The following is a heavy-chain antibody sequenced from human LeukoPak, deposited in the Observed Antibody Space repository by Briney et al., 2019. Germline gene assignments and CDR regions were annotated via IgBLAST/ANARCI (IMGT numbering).Heavy chain of an antibody. Sequence: PGGSLRLSCAASGFTFSSYGMHWVRQAPGKGLEWVAVIWYDGSNKYYADSVKGRFTISRDNAKNSLYLQMNSLRAEDTAAYYCARVGSSWDNNWGQGTLVTVSS. V-gene: IGHV3-33*01. CDR2: IWYDGSNK. D-gene: IGHD6-13*01. CDR1: GFTFSSYG. J-gene: IGHJ4*02. CDR3: ARVGSSWDNN.